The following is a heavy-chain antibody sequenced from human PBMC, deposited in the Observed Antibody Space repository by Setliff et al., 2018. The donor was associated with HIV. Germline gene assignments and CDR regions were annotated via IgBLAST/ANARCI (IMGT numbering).Heavy chain of an antibody. CDR2: ISSGGEIM. D-gene: IGHD6-6*01. CDR1: GFTFSSYS. J-gene: IGHJ4*02. CDR3: ATRPRIAARPFDY. Sequence: PGGSLRLSCAASGFTFSSYSMNWVRQAPGKGLEWVSAISSGGEIMFYADSVKGRFTISRDNSKNTLYLQMISLRAADTAVYYCATRPRIAARPFDYWGQGMLVTVSS. V-gene: IGHV3-23*01.